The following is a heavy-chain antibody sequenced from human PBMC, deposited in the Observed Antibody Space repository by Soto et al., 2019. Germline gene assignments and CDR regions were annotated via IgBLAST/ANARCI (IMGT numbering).Heavy chain of an antibody. V-gene: IGHV4-30-2*01. J-gene: IGHJ4*01. Sequence: QLQLQESGSGLVKPLQTLSLTCAVSGGSISSGGYSWSWIRQPPGKGLEWIGYIYHSGSTYYSRSLQSGVTISVHRSKNPSSLTLSSVPAADTAVYYCAREGGNPPYFDYRGHGTLVPGSS. CDR1: GGSISSGGYS. D-gene: IGHD3-16*01. CDR2: IYHSGST. CDR3: AREGGNPPYFDY.